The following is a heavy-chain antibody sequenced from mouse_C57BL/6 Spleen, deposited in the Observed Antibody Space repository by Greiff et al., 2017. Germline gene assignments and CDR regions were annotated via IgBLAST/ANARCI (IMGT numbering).Heavy chain of an antibody. CDR1: GYAFSSYW. J-gene: IGHJ2*01. CDR2: IYPGDGDT. V-gene: IGHV1-80*01. Sequence: VKLQESGAELVKPGASVKISCKASGYAFSSYWMHWVKQRPGKGLEWIGQIYPGDGDTNYNGKFKGKATLTADKASSTAYMQLSSLTSEDSAVYCCSGADCNGNRVDYGGQGTTLTVSS. D-gene: IGHD2-1*01. CDR3: SGADCNGNRVDY.